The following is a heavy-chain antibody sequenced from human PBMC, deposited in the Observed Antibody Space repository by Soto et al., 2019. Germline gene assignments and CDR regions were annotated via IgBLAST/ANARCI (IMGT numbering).Heavy chain of an antibody. J-gene: IGHJ4*02. CDR1: GGSIISYY. D-gene: IGHD6-19*01. Sequence: SETLSLTCTVSGGSIISYYWSWIRQPPGKGLEWIGYIYYSGSTNYNPSLKSRVTISVDTSKNQFSLNLSSLTAVDTATYYCARTVHIAVAGRGDYFDYWGQGTLVTVSS. V-gene: IGHV4-59*01. CDR2: IYYSGST. CDR3: ARTVHIAVAGRGDYFDY.